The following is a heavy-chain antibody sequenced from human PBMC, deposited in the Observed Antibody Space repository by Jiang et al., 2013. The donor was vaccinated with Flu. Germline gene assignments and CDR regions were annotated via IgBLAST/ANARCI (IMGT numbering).Heavy chain of an antibody. V-gene: IGHV1-46*03. J-gene: IGHJ6*02. CDR3: ARGRLRFLEWLLYQMDF. CDR1: GYTFTSYY. Sequence: GAEVKKPGASVKVSCKASGYTFTSYYMHWVRLAPGQGLEWMGIINPSGGSTSYAQKFQGRVTMTRDTSTSTVYMELSSLRSEDTAVYYCARGRLRFLEWLLYQMDFWGQGTTVTVSS. CDR2: INPSGGST. D-gene: IGHD3-3*01.